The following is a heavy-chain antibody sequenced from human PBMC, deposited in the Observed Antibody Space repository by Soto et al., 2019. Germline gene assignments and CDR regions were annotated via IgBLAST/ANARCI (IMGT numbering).Heavy chain of an antibody. Sequence: EVQLLESGGGLVQPGGSLRLSCAASGFTFSSYAMSWVRQAPGKGLEWVSAISGSGGSTYYADSVKGRFTISRDNSKNTLYLQMNSMRAEDTAVYYCAKDRAESPRIPGYWGQGTLVTVSS. CDR1: GFTFSSYA. CDR3: AKDRAESPRIPGY. V-gene: IGHV3-23*01. J-gene: IGHJ4*02. CDR2: ISGSGGST.